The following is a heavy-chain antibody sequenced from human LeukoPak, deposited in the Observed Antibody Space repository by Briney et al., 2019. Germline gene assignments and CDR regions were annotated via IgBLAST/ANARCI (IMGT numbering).Heavy chain of an antibody. V-gene: IGHV4-30-2*01. CDR3: ARSAFGVVSPSKAFDI. CDR2: IYHSGST. J-gene: IGHJ3*02. Sequence: SETLSLTCAVSGGSISSGGYSWSWIRQPPGKGLEWIGYIYHSGSTYYNPSLKSRVTISVDRSKNQFSLKLSSVTAADTAVYYCARSAFGVVSPSKAFDIWGQGTMVTVSS. D-gene: IGHD3-3*01. CDR1: GGSISSGGYS.